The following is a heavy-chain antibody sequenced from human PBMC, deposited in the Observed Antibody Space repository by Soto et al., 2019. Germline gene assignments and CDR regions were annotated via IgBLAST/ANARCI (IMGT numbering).Heavy chain of an antibody. CDR2: IVPVFGRP. CDR3: AREGSGYNF. D-gene: IGHD5-12*01. Sequence: SVKVSCKASGGSFSNFGISWVRQAPGQGLEWTGGIVPVFGRPNYAQRFRGRLTITADESTSTGYMELISLRSDDTAVYYCAREGSGYNFWGQGTQVTVSS. J-gene: IGHJ4*02. CDR1: GGSFSNFG. V-gene: IGHV1-69*13.